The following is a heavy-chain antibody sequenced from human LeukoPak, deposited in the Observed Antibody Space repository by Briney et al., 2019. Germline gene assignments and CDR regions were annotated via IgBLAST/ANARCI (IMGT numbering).Heavy chain of an antibody. CDR2: ISWNSGSI. J-gene: IGHJ4*02. D-gene: IGHD5-12*01. Sequence: GGSLRLSCAASGFTFDDYAMHWVRQAPGKGLEWVSGISWNSGSIGYADSVKGRFTISRDNAKNSLYLQMNSLRAEDTALYYCAKDKGGFGWISKGFDYWGQGTLVTVSS. CDR3: AKDKGGFGWISKGFDY. CDR1: GFTFDDYA. V-gene: IGHV3-9*01.